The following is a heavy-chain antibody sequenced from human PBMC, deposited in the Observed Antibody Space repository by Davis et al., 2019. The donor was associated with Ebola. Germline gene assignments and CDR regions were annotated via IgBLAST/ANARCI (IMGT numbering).Heavy chain of an antibody. Sequence: MPSETLSLTCAVSGGSISSGGYSWSWIRQPPGKGLEWIGYIYYSGSTYYNPSLKSRVTISVDTSKNQFSLKLSSVTAADTAVYYCARHLGRTADAFDYWGQGTLVTVSS. V-gene: IGHV4-30-2*03. CDR3: ARHLGRTADAFDY. J-gene: IGHJ4*02. CDR2: IYYSGST. CDR1: GGSISSGGYS. D-gene: IGHD7-27*01.